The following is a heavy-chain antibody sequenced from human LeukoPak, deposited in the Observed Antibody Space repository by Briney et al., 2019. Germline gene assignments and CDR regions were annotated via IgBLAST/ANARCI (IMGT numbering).Heavy chain of an antibody. CDR2: INPSGGST. D-gene: IGHD5-18*01. Sequence: GASVKVSCKVSGYTLTELSMHWVRQAPGQGLEWMGIINPSGGSTSYAQKFQGRVTMTRDTSTSTVYMELSSLRSEDTAVYYCARDLFLRGYDGGIDYWGQGTLVTVSS. V-gene: IGHV1-46*01. CDR1: GYTLTELS. CDR3: ARDLFLRGYDGGIDY. J-gene: IGHJ4*02.